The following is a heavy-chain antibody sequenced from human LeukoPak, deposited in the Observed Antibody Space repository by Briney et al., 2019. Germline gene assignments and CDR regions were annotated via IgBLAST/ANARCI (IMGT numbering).Heavy chain of an antibody. J-gene: IGHJ5*02. CDR1: GGSFSGYY. D-gene: IGHD5-24*01. V-gene: IGHV4-34*01. CDR3: ARDGYNSNWFDP. Sequence: SETLSLTCAVNGGSFSGYYWSWIRQPPGKGLEWIGEINHSGSTNYNPSLKSRVTISVDTSKNQFSLKLSSVTAADTAVYYCARDGYNSNWFDPWGQGTLVTVSS. CDR2: INHSGST.